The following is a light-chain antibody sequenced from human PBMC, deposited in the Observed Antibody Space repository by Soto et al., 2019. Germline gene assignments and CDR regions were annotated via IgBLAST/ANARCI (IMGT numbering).Light chain of an antibody. Sequence: EIVLTQSPATLSLFPGERATLSCRASQGVTTNFAWYQQKSGQPPRLLIYGASNRATGIPDRFSGSGSGTDFTLTISRLEPEDFAVYYCQQYGSSGTFGQGTKVDIK. CDR3: QQYGSSGT. V-gene: IGKV3-20*01. J-gene: IGKJ1*01. CDR2: GAS. CDR1: QGVTTN.